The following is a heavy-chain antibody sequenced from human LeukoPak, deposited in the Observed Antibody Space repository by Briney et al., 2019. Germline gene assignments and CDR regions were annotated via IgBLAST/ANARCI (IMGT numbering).Heavy chain of an antibody. Sequence: EASVKVSCKASGYTFTSYYIHWVRQAPGQGLEWMGIIYPGGGSTSYAQKFQGRVTMTRDMSTSTVYMELSSLRSEDTAVYYCARCDYGDYDGDCYFDYWGQGTLVTVSS. CDR2: IYPGGGST. J-gene: IGHJ4*02. CDR1: GYTFTSYY. V-gene: IGHV1-46*01. CDR3: ARCDYGDYDGDCYFDY. D-gene: IGHD4-17*01.